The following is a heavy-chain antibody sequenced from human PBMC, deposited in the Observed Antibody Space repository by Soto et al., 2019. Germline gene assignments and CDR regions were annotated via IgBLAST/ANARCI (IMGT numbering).Heavy chain of an antibody. CDR3: TRQVCHNEDCTPLDAFDI. CDR2: IRSKANSYAT. CDR1: GLTFSGSA. V-gene: IGHV3-73*01. D-gene: IGHD2-21*02. J-gene: IGHJ3*02. Sequence: EVQLVESGGGLVQPGGYLKLSCAASGLTFSGSAMHWVRQASGKGLEWVGRIRSKANSYATAYAASVKGRFTISRDDSKNTAYLQMNSLKTEDTAVYYCTRQVCHNEDCTPLDAFDIWGQGTMVTVSS.